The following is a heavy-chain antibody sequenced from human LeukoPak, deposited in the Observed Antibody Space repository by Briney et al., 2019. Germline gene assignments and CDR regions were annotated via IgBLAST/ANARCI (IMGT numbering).Heavy chain of an antibody. J-gene: IGHJ4*02. CDR3: AKASMATINSRNDY. Sequence: GGSLRLSCAASGFTFSSYGMHWVRQAPGKGLEWVSGISWNSGSIGYADSVKGRFTISRDNAKNSLYLQMNSLRAEDTALYYCAKASMATINSRNDYWGQGTLVTVSS. V-gene: IGHV3-9*01. CDR2: ISWNSGSI. D-gene: IGHD5-24*01. CDR1: GFTFSSYG.